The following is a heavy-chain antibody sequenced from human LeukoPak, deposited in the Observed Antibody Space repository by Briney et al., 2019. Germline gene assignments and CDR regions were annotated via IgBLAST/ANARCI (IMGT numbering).Heavy chain of an antibody. J-gene: IGHJ4*02. D-gene: IGHD6-13*01. V-gene: IGHV1-8*03. CDR1: GYTFTSYD. CDR2: MNPNSGNT. CDR3: ARVKVAAASDY. Sequence: ASVKVSCKASGYTFTSYDINWVRQATGQGLEWMGWMNPNSGNTGYARKFQGRVTITRNTSISTAYMELSSLRSEDTAVYYCARVKVAAASDYWGQGTLVTVSS.